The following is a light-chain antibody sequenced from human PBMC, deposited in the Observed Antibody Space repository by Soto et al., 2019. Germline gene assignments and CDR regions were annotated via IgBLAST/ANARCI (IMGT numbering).Light chain of an antibody. CDR3: LHHGSSLWT. V-gene: IGKV3-11*01. CDR1: QSVSSY. Sequence: EIVLTQSPATLSLSPGERATLSCRASQSVSSYLAWYQQKPGQAPRLLIYDASNRATGIPARFSGSGSGTDFTLTISRMEPEDFAMYYCLHHGSSLWTFGQGNKVDIK. CDR2: DAS. J-gene: IGKJ1*01.